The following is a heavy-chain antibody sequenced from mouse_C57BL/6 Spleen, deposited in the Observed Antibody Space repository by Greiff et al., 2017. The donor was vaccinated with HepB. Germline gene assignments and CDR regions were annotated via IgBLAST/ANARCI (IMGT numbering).Heavy chain of an antibody. CDR1: GYTFTSYW. Sequence: QVQLQQSGAELAKPGASVKLSCKASGYTFTSYWMHWVKQRPGQGLEWIGYINPSSGYPKYKQKFKDKATLTADKSSSPAYMQLSSLTYEDSAVYYCARPNYFDYWGQGTTLTVST. CDR2: INPSSGYP. CDR3: ARPNYFDY. J-gene: IGHJ2*01. V-gene: IGHV1-7*01.